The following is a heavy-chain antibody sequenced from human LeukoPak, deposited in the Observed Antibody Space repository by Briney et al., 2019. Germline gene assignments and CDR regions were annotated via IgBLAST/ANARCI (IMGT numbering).Heavy chain of an antibody. V-gene: IGHV5-51*01. CDR3: ARLLGDIMTAYFDY. Sequence: GESLKISCKGSGYSFVSYWIGWVRQMPGKGLEWMGTIYPGDSDTRYSPSFQGQVTISADKSISTAYLRWSSLKASDTAMYYCARLLGDIMTAYFDYWGQGTLVTVSS. J-gene: IGHJ4*02. CDR2: IYPGDSDT. D-gene: IGHD3-9*01. CDR1: GYSFVSYW.